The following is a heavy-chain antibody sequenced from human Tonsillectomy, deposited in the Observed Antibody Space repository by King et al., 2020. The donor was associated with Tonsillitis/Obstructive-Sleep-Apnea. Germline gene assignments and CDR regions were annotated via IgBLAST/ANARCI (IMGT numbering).Heavy chain of an antibody. Sequence: QLVQSGAEVKKPGSSVKVSCKASGGTFSSYAISWVRQAPGQGLEWMGRIIPILGIANYAQKIQGRVTITADKSTSTAYMELSSLRSEDTAVYYCARDRGAAHPPYYYYYYMDVWGKGTTVTVSS. V-gene: IGHV1-69*09. CDR1: GGTFSSYA. CDR3: ARDRGAAHPPYYYYYYMDV. CDR2: IIPILGIA. D-gene: IGHD6-6*01. J-gene: IGHJ6*03.